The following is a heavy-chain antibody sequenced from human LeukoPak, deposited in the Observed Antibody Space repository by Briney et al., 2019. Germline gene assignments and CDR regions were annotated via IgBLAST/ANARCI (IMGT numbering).Heavy chain of an antibody. J-gene: IGHJ4*02. V-gene: IGHV3-53*01. D-gene: IGHD6-13*01. Sequence: SLTLSCAASGVTVSRNYMSWVRQAQGKGLEWVSVIYSGGSTYYADSVKGRFTISRDNSKNALYLQMNSLRAEDTAVYYCARCIAAAGTPYYFDYWGQGTLVTVSS. CDR3: ARCIAAAGTPYYFDY. CDR1: GVTVSRNY. CDR2: IYSGGST.